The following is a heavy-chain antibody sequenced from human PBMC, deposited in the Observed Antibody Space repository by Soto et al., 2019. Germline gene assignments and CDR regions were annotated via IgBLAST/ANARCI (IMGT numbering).Heavy chain of an antibody. J-gene: IGHJ6*02. D-gene: IGHD1-26*01. Sequence: GASVKVSCKASGYTFTSYDINWVRQATGQGLEWMGWMNPNSGNTGYAQKFQGRVTMTRNTSISTAYMELSSLRSEDTAVYYCARGLIGVGATSGLDYYYGMDVWGQGTTVTVSS. CDR1: GYTFTSYD. CDR3: ARGLIGVGATSGLDYYYGMDV. V-gene: IGHV1-8*01. CDR2: MNPNSGNT.